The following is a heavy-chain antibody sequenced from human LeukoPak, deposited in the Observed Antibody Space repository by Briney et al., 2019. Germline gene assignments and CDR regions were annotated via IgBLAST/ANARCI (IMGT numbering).Heavy chain of an antibody. Sequence: ASVKVSCKASGYTFRIHYMHWVRQAPGQGLAWMGIINPSGWSTTYAQKFQGRLTMTSDTSSSTVYMELSSLRSDDTAVYYCARVEGYRTGYSFDYWGQGTLVTVST. D-gene: IGHD3/OR15-3a*01. CDR2: INPSGWST. CDR1: GYTFRIHY. V-gene: IGHV1-46*01. J-gene: IGHJ4*02. CDR3: ARVEGYRTGYSFDY.